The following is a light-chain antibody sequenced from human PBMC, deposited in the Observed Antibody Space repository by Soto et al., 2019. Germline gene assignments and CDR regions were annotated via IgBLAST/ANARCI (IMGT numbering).Light chain of an antibody. CDR2: DGS. CDR1: QNIRNY. V-gene: IGKV1-33*01. CDR3: QQYDYVPLT. Sequence: DIQMTQSPPSLSASVGDSVTITCQATQNIRNYLNWYQHKPGRAPKLLIYDGSSLQTGVPSRFSGSGSGTDFTLIITDLQSEDAVTYYCQQYDYVPLTFGGGTKVEI. J-gene: IGKJ4*01.